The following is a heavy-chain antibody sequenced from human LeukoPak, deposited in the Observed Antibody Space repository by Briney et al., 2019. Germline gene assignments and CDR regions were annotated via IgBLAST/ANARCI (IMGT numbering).Heavy chain of an antibody. CDR2: INHSGST. V-gene: IGHV4-34*01. D-gene: IGHD3-10*01. CDR3: ARDFNMVPGARGLNWFDP. Sequence: KPSETLSLTCAVYGGSFSGYYWSWIRQPPGRGLEWIGEINHSGSTNYNPSLKSRVTISVDTSKNQFSLKLSSVTAADTAVYYCARDFNMVPGARGLNWFDPWGQGTLVTVSS. CDR1: GGSFSGYY. J-gene: IGHJ5*02.